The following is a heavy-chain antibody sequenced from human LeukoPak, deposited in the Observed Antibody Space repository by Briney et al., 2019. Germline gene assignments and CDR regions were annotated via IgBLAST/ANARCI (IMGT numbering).Heavy chain of an antibody. CDR2: IYISGST. CDR1: GGSISSGSYY. Sequence: PSETLSLTCTVSGGSISSGSYYWGWIRQPAGKALEWIGRIYISGSTNYNPSLKSRVTMSVDTSKNQFSLKLSSVTAADTAVYYCAIAFHKDAFDVWGQETMVTVSS. V-gene: IGHV4-61*02. D-gene: IGHD2-21*01. CDR3: AIAFHKDAFDV. J-gene: IGHJ3*01.